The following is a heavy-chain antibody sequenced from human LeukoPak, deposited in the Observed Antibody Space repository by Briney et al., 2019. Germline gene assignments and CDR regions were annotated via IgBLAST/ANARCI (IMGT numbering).Heavy chain of an antibody. CDR3: ARPTSIEGATADF. V-gene: IGHV4-38-2*02. J-gene: IGHJ4*02. CDR2: IHHSGST. Sequence: PSETLSLTCTVSGYSISSGYYWGWIRQPPGKGLEWIGSIHHSGSTYYNPSLKSRVTISVDTSENQFSLKLNSVTAADTAVYYCARPTSIEGATADFWGQGTLVTVSS. CDR1: GYSISSGYY. D-gene: IGHD1-26*01.